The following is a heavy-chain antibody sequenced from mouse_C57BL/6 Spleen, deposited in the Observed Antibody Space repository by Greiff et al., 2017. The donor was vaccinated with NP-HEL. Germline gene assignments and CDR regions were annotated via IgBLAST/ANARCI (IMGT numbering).Heavy chain of an antibody. V-gene: IGHV1-69*01. CDR2: IDPSDSYT. CDR3: ARGGGYFDY. J-gene: IGHJ2*01. Sequence: GQLQQPGAELVKPGGSVKLFCKASGYTFTSYWMHWGKQRPGQGLEWIGEIDPSDSYTKYNQKFKGKSTLTVDKSSSTAYMQPSSLTSEDSAVYYCARGGGYFDYWGQGTTLTVSS. CDR1: GYTFTSYW.